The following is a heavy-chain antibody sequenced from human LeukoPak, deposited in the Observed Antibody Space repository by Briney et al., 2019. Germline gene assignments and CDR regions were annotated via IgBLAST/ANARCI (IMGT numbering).Heavy chain of an antibody. CDR3: ARDRPRVTGTPDAFDI. CDR1: GGSVSSYY. V-gene: IGHV4-59*02. D-gene: IGHD1-20*01. CDR2: IYYSGST. J-gene: IGHJ3*02. Sequence: SETLSLTCTVSGGSVSSYYWSWIRQPPGKGLEWIGYIYYSGSTNYNPSLKSRVTISVDTSKNQFSLKLSSVTAADTAVYYCARDRPRVTGTPDAFDIWGQGTMVTVSS.